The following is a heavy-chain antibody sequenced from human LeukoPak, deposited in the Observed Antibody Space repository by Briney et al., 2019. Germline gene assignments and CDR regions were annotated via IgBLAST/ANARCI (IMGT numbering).Heavy chain of an antibody. CDR3: ARDRRDRYYYDSSGYYC. J-gene: IGHJ4*02. D-gene: IGHD3-22*01. Sequence: PGRSLRPSCAASGFASSDYYMSWIRQAPGKGLEWVSYISSSVSTIYYADSVKGRFTISRDNAKNSLYLQMNSLRAEDTAVYYCARDRRDRYYYDSSGYYCSGQGTLVTVSS. CDR1: GFASSDYY. CDR2: ISSSVSTI. V-gene: IGHV3-11*01.